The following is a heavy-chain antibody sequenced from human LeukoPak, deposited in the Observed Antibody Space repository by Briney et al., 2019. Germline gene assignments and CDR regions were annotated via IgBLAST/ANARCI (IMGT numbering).Heavy chain of an antibody. CDR1: GFIFSDYC. V-gene: IGHV3-11*01. J-gene: IGHJ5*02. Sequence: GGSLRLSCAASGFIFSDYCMSWIRQAPGKGLEWVSYIGTSGSTKYSADSVKGRFTISRDNPKNSLYLLMNSLRVEDTAVYYCARVKFLVRGVTTFSWFDPWGQGTLVTVSS. D-gene: IGHD3-10*02. CDR3: ARVKFLVRGVTTFSWFDP. CDR2: IGTSGSTK.